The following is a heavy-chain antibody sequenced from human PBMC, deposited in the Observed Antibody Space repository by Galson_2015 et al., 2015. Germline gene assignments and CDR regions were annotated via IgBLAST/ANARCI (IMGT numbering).Heavy chain of an antibody. CDR3: ARGARLVDAFDI. J-gene: IGHJ3*02. CDR2: ISSSGSTI. V-gene: IGHV3-48*03. CDR1: GFTFSSYE. D-gene: IGHD6-19*01. Sequence: SLRLSCAASGFTFSSYEMNWVRQAPGKGLEWVSYISSSGSTIYYADSVKGRFTISRDNAKNSLYLQMNSLRAEDTAVYYCARGARLVDAFDIWGQGTMVTVSS.